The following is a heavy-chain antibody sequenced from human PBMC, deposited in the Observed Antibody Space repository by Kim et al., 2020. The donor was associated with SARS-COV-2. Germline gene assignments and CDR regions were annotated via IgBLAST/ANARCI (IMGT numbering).Heavy chain of an antibody. V-gene: IGHV3-48*03. Sequence: TTDYADSVKGRFTIARDTGNNSLYLQMNSRRVEDTAVYYCARDKASSNDFWGQGTLVTVSS. J-gene: IGHJ4*02. CDR2: TT. CDR3: ARDKASSNDF. D-gene: IGHD6-6*01.